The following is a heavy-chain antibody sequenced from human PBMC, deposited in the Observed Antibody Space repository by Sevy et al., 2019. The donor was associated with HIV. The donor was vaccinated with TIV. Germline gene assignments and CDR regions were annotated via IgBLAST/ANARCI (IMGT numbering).Heavy chain of an antibody. J-gene: IGHJ5*02. CDR2: IYYSGIT. CDR3: ARKGGSYSNNWFDP. CDR1: GGSSSSRSYY. D-gene: IGHD1-26*01. Sequence: SETLSLTCTVSGGSSSSRSYYWGWIRQPPGKGLEWIGSIYYSGITYYSPSLKSRLTISVDTSKNQFSLKLSSVTAADTAVYYCARKGGSYSNNWFDPWGLGTLVTVSS. V-gene: IGHV4-39*01.